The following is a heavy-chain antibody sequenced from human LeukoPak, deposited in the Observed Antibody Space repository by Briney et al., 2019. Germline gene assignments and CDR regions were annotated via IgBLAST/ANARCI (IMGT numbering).Heavy chain of an antibody. V-gene: IGHV3-11*05. CDR3: ARVLDNGGHQYYFDY. J-gene: IGHJ4*02. Sequence: GGSLRLSCAASGFTLSDYYMSWIRQAPGKGLEWVSYISSSSSYTNYADSVKGRFTISRDNAKNSLYLQMNSLRAEDTAVYYCARVLDNGGHQYYFDYWGQGTLVTVSS. D-gene: IGHD2-8*01. CDR2: ISSSSSYT. CDR1: GFTLSDYY.